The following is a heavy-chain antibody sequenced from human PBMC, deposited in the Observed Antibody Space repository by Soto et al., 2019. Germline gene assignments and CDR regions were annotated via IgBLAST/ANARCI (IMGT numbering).Heavy chain of an antibody. J-gene: IGHJ4*02. CDR1: GGSISSYY. Sequence: SETLSLTCTVSGGSISSYYWSWIRQPPGKGLEWIGYIYYSGSTNYNPSLKSRVTISVDTSKNQFSPKLSSVTAADTAVYYCARAPYYDFWSGSIDYWGQGTLVTVSS. D-gene: IGHD3-3*01. V-gene: IGHV4-59*08. CDR3: ARAPYYDFWSGSIDY. CDR2: IYYSGST.